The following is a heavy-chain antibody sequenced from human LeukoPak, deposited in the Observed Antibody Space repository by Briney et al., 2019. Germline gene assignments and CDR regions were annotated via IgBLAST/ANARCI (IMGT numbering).Heavy chain of an antibody. CDR1: GFTFSIYA. CDR2: ITSRGEST. J-gene: IGHJ4*02. Sequence: GGSLRLSCAASGFTFSIYAMSWVRQAPGKGLQWVSSITSRGESTWYVDSVKGRFTITRDNSKNTLYLQMNSLRAEDTAVYYCAKFRVVVVTAIRIDYWGQGTLVTVSS. V-gene: IGHV3-23*01. CDR3: AKFRVVVVTAIRIDY. D-gene: IGHD3-22*01.